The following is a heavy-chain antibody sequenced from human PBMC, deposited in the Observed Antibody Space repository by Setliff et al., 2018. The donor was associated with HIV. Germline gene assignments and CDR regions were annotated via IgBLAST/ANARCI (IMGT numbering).Heavy chain of an antibody. Sequence: SETLSLTCTVSGGSISSYYWSWIRQPPSKGLEWIGYVSDSVGTKYNPSLTTRVTISLDSPKKQVSLKMNAVTTADTAIYDCARESEDYEVLTDSLPVPLYYYYMDVWGKGTTVTVSS. V-gene: IGHV4-59*01. D-gene: IGHD3-9*01. CDR2: VSDSVGT. CDR3: ARESEDYEVLTDSLPVPLYYYYMDV. CDR1: GGSISSYY. J-gene: IGHJ6*03.